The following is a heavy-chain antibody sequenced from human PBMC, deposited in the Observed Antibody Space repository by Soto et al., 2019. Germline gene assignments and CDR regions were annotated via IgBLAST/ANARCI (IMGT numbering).Heavy chain of an antibody. Sequence: EVQLVESGGGLVQPGGSLRLSCAASGFTVSSNYMSWVRQAPGKGLEWVSVIYSGGSTYYVDSVKGRFTISRDNSKNTLYLQMNSLRAEDTAVYYCARDGDYGDYEVDYWGQGTLVTVSS. CDR1: GFTVSSNY. D-gene: IGHD4-17*01. J-gene: IGHJ4*02. CDR2: IYSGGST. V-gene: IGHV3-66*01. CDR3: ARDGDYGDYEVDY.